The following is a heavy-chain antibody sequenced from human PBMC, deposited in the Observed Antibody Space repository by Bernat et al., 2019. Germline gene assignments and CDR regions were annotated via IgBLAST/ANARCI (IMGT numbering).Heavy chain of an antibody. V-gene: IGHV4-39*01. CDR1: GGSISSSSYY. D-gene: IGHD2-2*01. J-gene: IGHJ5*02. CDR3: ARVGYQLPNWFDP. CDR2: IYYSGST. Sequence: QLQLQESGPGLVKPSETLSLTCTVSGGSISSSSYYWGWIRQPPGKGLEWIGSIYYSGSTYYNPSLKSRVTISVDTSKNQFSLKLSSVTAADTAVYYCARVGYQLPNWFDPWGQGTLVTVSS.